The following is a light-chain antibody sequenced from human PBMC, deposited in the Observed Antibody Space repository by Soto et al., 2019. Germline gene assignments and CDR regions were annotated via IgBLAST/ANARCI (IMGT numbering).Light chain of an antibody. CDR2: GAS. Sequence: EIVLTQSPGTLSLSPGDEATLSCQASQAVTSKFLAWYQQKPGQPPRLLILGASTRAPGIPARFSGSRSATDFTLTISSLEPEDFAVYYCHQRSNLWTFGQGTKVDIK. V-gene: IGKV3-11*01. J-gene: IGKJ1*01. CDR1: QAVTSKF. CDR3: HQRSNLWT.